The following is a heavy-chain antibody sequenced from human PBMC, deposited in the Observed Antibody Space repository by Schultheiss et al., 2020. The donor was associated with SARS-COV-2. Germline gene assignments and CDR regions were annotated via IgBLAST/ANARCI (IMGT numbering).Heavy chain of an antibody. CDR3: ARLRRDVTSDAFDI. CDR2: ISYDGSNK. D-gene: IGHD2/OR15-2a*01. V-gene: IGHV3-30*03. Sequence: GGSLRLSCAASGFTFSSYGMHWVRQAPGKGLEWVAVISYDGSNKYYADSVKGRFTISRDNSKNTLYLQMGSLRAEDMAVYYCARLRRDVTSDAFDIWGQGTMVTVSS. CDR1: GFTFSSYG. J-gene: IGHJ3*02.